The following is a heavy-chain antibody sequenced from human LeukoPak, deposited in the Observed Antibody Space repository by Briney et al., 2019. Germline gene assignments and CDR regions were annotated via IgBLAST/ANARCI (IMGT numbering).Heavy chain of an antibody. D-gene: IGHD2-15*01. CDR3: ARRDCSGGSCYSLYYYYGMDV. CDR1: GFTFSSYG. J-gene: IGHJ6*02. Sequence: GRSLRLSCAASGFTFSSYGMHWVRQAPGKGLEWVAVIWYDGSNKYYADSVKGRFTISRDNSKNTLYLQMNSLRAEDTAVYYCARRDCSGGSCYSLYYYYGMDVWGQGTTVTVSS. CDR2: IWYDGSNK. V-gene: IGHV3-33*01.